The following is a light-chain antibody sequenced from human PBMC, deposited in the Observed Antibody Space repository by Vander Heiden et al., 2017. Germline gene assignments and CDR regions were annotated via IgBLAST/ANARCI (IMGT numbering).Light chain of an antibody. CDR2: GNS. J-gene: IGLJ3*02. CDR1: SSNIGSGYD. Sequence: QSVLTQPPSVSGAPGQRVTISCTGSSSNIGSGYDVHWYQQLPETAPKLTISGNSNRPSGVPHRFSGSKSGTSASLAITGLQAEDEADYYCQSYDSSLSGSWVFGGGTKLTVL. CDR3: QSYDSSLSGSWV. V-gene: IGLV1-40*01.